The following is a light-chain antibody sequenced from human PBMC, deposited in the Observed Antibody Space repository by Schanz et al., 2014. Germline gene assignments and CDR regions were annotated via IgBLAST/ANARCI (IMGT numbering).Light chain of an antibody. Sequence: QSALTQPPSASGSPGQSVTFSCTGTSSDVGGYNYVSWYRHHPGKAPKLIIFDVTSRPSGVSNRFSGSKSGNTASLTISGLQAEDEADYYCSSYGGSNFVVFGGGTKLTVL. CDR1: SSDVGGYNY. CDR2: DVT. V-gene: IGLV2-8*01. CDR3: SSYGGSNFVV. J-gene: IGLJ2*01.